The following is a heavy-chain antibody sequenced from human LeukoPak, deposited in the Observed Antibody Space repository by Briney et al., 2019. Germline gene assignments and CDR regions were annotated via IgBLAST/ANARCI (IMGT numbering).Heavy chain of an antibody. V-gene: IGHV4-39*07. J-gene: IGHJ6*03. CDR3: ARDGGYSNPYYYYYYMDV. CDR2: IYYSGST. Sequence: SETLSLTCTVSGGSIRSSSDYWGWIRQPPGKGLEWIGTIYYSGSTYYNPSLQTRVTISVDTSSNQFSLKLTSVTAADTAVYYCARDGGYSNPYYYYYYMDVWGKGTTVTVSS. D-gene: IGHD4-11*01. CDR1: GGSIRSSSDY.